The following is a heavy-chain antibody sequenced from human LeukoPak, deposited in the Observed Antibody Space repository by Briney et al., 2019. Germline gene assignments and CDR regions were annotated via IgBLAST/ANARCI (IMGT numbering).Heavy chain of an antibody. CDR3: AKTIAAIALRYYYMDV. CDR1: GYTFTSYD. Sequence: ASVKVSCKASGYTFTSYDINWVRQATGQGLEWMGWMNPNSGNTGYAQKFQGRVTMTRNTSISTAYMELSSPRSEDTAVYYCAKTIAAIALRYYYMDVWGKGTTVTVSS. V-gene: IGHV1-8*01. CDR2: MNPNSGNT. J-gene: IGHJ6*03. D-gene: IGHD6-13*01.